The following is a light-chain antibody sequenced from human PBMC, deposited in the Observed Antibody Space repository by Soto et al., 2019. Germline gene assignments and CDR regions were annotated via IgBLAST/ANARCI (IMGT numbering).Light chain of an antibody. CDR3: SSYTSSSHVV. J-gene: IGLJ2*01. V-gene: IGLV2-14*01. CDR1: SSDVGGYNY. Sequence: QSALTQPASVSGSPGQSITISCTGTSSDVGGYNYVSWYQQYPGKAPKLMIYEVGNRPSGVSNRFSGSQSGNTASLTISGLQAEDEADYYCSSYTSSSHVVFGGGTKLTVL. CDR2: EVG.